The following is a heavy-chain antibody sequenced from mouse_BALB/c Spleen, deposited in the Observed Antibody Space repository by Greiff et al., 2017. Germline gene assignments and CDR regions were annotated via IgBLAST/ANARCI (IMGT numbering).Heavy chain of an antibody. J-gene: IGHJ2*01. V-gene: IGHV14-3*02. D-gene: IGHD2-3*01. CDR2: IDPANGNT. Sequence: EVQLQESGAELVKPGASVKLSCTASGFNIKDTYMHWVKQRPEQGLEWIGRIDPANGNTKYDPKFQGKATITADTSSNTAYLQLSSLTSEDTAVYYCARSYDGYYVGWGQGTTLTVSS. CDR3: ARSYDGYYVG. CDR1: GFNIKDTY.